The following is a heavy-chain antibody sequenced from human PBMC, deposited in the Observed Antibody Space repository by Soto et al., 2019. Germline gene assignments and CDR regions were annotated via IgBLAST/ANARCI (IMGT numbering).Heavy chain of an antibody. CDR2: IWYDGSNK. D-gene: IGHD5-12*01. CDR1: GFTFSSYG. CDR3: ARSPVAIVATSYYGMDV. V-gene: IGHV3-33*01. Sequence: GGSLKLSCAASGFTFSSYGMHWVPQAPGKGLEWVAVIWYDGSNKYYADSVKGRFTISRDNSKNTLYLQMNSLRAEDTAVYYCARSPVAIVATSYYGMDVWGQGT. J-gene: IGHJ6*02.